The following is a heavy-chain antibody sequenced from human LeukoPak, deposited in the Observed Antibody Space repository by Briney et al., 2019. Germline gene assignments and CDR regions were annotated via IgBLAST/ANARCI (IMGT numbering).Heavy chain of an antibody. Sequence: PSETLSLTCTVSGDSISSSSYYWGWIRQPPGKGLEWIGNIYYSGSTYYNPSLRSRLTISLDTSKNQFSLTLSSVTAADTAVYYCARQRPDYSYGYFDYWGQGTLVTVSS. J-gene: IGHJ4*02. D-gene: IGHD5-18*01. CDR1: GDSISSSSYY. CDR2: IYYSGST. CDR3: ARQRPDYSYGYFDY. V-gene: IGHV4-39*01.